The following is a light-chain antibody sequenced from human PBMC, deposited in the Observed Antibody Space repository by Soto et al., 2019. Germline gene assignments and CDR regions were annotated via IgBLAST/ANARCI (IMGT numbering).Light chain of an antibody. CDR1: SSDVGGDNY. CDR3: CSYAGRYV. J-gene: IGLJ1*01. CDR2: DVT. Sequence: QSALTQPRSVSGSPGQSVTISCTGTSSDVGGDNYVSWYQHHPGKAPKLMIYDVTNRPSRVPDRVSGSKSGNTASLTISGLQAEDEADYYCCSYAGRYVFGTGTKLTVL. V-gene: IGLV2-11*01.